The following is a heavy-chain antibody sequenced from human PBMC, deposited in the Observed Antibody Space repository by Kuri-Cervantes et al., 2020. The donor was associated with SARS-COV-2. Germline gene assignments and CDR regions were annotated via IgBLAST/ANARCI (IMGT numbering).Heavy chain of an antibody. CDR2: IYHSGST. CDR3: ARSVGGGSYDPVEFDYFDY. J-gene: IGHJ4*02. Sequence: SETLFLTCTVSGYSISSGYYWGWIRQPPGKGLEWIGSIYHSGSTYYNPSLKSRVTISVDTSKNQFSLKLSSVTAADTAVYYCARSVGGGSYDPVEFDYFDYWGQGTLVTVSS. V-gene: IGHV4-38-2*02. CDR1: GYSISSGYY. D-gene: IGHD1-26*01.